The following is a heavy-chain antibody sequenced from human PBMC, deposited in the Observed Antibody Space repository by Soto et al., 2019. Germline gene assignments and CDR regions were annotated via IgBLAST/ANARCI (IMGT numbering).Heavy chain of an antibody. J-gene: IGHJ4*02. CDR2: IYYSGST. D-gene: IGHD3-3*01. Sequence: SETLSLTCTVSGGSISSYYWSWIRQPPGKGLEWIGYIYYSGSTNYNPSLKSRVTISVDTSKNQFSLKLSSVTAADTAVYYCARGEPNSFWSGYQIGPHYFDYWGQGTLVTVPQ. CDR1: GGSISSYY. CDR3: ARGEPNSFWSGYQIGPHYFDY. V-gene: IGHV4-59*01.